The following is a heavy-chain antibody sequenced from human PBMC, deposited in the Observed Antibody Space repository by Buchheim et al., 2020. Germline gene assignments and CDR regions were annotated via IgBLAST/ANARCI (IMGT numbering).Heavy chain of an antibody. CDR1: GFTFSSYW. CDR2: IKQDGSEK. D-gene: IGHD4-17*01. J-gene: IGHJ6*02. CDR3: ARVPYGDYGAYYCYYYGMNV. Sequence: EVQLVESGGGLVQPGGSLRLSCAASGFTFSSYWMSWVRQAPGKGLEWVANIKQDGSEKYYVDSVKGRFTISRDNAKNSLYLQMNSLRAEDTAVYYCARVPYGDYGAYYCYYYGMNVWGQGTT. V-gene: IGHV3-7*01.